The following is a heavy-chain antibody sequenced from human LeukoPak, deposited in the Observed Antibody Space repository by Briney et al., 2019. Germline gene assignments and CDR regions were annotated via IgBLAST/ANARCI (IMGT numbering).Heavy chain of an antibody. CDR2: INHSGST. V-gene: IGHV4-34*01. Sequence: SETLSLTCAVYGGSFSGYYWSWIRQPPGKGLEWIGEINHSGSTNYNPSLKSRVTISVDTSKNQFSLKLSSVTAADTAVYYCARGRDYYDSSGYIDYWGHGTLVTVSS. CDR3: ARGRDYYDSSGYIDY. CDR1: GGSFSGYY. J-gene: IGHJ4*01. D-gene: IGHD3-22*01.